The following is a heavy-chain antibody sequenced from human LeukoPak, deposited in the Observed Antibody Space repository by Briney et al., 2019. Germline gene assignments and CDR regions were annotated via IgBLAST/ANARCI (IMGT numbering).Heavy chain of an antibody. CDR2: INPSGGST. CDR3: AALVVGPRADAFDI. D-gene: IGHD2-21*01. J-gene: IGHJ3*02. V-gene: IGHV1-46*01. CDR1: GYTFASYY. Sequence: ASVKVSCKASGYTFASYYMHWVRQAPGQGLEWMGIINPSGGSTSYAQKFQGRVTMTRDMSTSTVYMELSSLRSEDTAVYYCAALVVGPRADAFDIWGQGTMVTVSS.